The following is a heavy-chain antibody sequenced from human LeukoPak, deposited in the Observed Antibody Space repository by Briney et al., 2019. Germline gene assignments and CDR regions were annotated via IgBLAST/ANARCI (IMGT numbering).Heavy chain of an antibody. J-gene: IGHJ6*03. CDR2: IYYSGST. Sequence: SETLSLTCTVSGGSISSSSYYRGWIRQPPGKGLEWIGSIYYSGSTNYNPSLKSRVTISVDTSKNQFSLKLSSVTAADTAVYYCARGYCSGSSCYRNYYYYMDVWGKGTTVTISS. CDR1: GGSISSSSYY. CDR3: ARGYCSGSSCYRNYYYYMDV. D-gene: IGHD2-15*01. V-gene: IGHV4-39*07.